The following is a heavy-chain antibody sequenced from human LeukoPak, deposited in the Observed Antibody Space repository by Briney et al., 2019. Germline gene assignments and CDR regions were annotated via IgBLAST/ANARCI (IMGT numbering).Heavy chain of an antibody. CDR1: GGSFSGYY. Sequence: SETLSLTCAVYGGSFSGYYWTWIRQPPGKGLEWIGEINHSGSTNYNPSLKSRVTISVDTSKNQFSLKLSSVTAADTAVYYCARRAVADPYYYYYGMDVWGQGTAVTVSS. J-gene: IGHJ6*02. D-gene: IGHD6-19*01. CDR2: INHSGST. CDR3: ARRAVADPYYYYYGMDV. V-gene: IGHV4-34*01.